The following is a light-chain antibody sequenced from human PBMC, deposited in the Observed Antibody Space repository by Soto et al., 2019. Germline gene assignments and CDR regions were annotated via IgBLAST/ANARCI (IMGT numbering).Light chain of an antibody. J-gene: IGKJ4*01. CDR3: QQYYSYSLT. Sequence: DLQVTQSPSTLSASVGDRVTITCRASQSIVGYLAWYQQKPGKAPKLLIYDASTLESGVPSRFSGSGSGTEFTLAISSLQPDDLATYYCQQYYSYSLTFGGGTKVEIK. CDR2: DAS. V-gene: IGKV1-5*01. CDR1: QSIVGY.